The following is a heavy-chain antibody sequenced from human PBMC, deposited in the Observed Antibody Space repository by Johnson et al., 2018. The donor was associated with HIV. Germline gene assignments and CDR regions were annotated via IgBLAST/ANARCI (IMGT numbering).Heavy chain of an antibody. CDR2: IVSDVSSA. V-gene: IGHV3-74*02. J-gene: IGHJ3*02. Sequence: VQLVESGGGLVQPGGSLRLSCAASGFTFSPYWMHWVRQAPGQGLVWVSRIVSDVSSAIYTDSVTGRFTISRDNTKNTVYLQMNSLRAEDTAVYYCTTGVFHAFDMWGQGTMVTVSS. CDR1: GFTFSPYW. CDR3: TTGVFHAFDM. D-gene: IGHD3-10*01.